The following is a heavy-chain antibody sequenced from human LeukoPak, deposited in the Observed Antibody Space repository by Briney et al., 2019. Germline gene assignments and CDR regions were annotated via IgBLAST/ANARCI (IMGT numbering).Heavy chain of an antibody. J-gene: IGHJ4*02. D-gene: IGHD6-13*01. V-gene: IGHV1-69-2*01. Sequence: GASVKISCKASGYTFTDHYMHWVQQAPGKGLEWMGRVDPEDGETIYAEKFQGRVTITADTSTDTAYMELSSLRSEDTAVYYCATDGEAGAGTILSFDCWGQGTPVTVPS. CDR1: GYTFTDHY. CDR2: VDPEDGET. CDR3: ATDGEAGAGTILSFDC.